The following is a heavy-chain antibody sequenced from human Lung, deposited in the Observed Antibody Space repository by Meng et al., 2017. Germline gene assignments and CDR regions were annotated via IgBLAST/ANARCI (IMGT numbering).Heavy chain of an antibody. V-gene: IGHV4-34*01. CDR2: INHSGST. J-gene: IGHJ4*02. Sequence: QVQRQEGGSGLVKTSETLSLTCVVSGGSFSDYYWSWIRQPPGKGLEWIGEINHSGSTNYNPSLESRATISVDTSQNNLSLKLSSVTAADSAVDYCARGPTTMAHDFDYWGQGTLVTVSS. CDR1: GGSFSDYY. CDR3: ARGPTTMAHDFDY. D-gene: IGHD4-11*01.